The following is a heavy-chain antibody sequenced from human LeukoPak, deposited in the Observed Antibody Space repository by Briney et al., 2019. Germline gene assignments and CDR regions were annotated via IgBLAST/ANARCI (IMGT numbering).Heavy chain of an antibody. CDR3: AKGPFDP. CDR1: GFTFSSYG. V-gene: IGHV3-30*18. CDR2: ISYDGSNK. Sequence: GGSLRLSCAASGFTFSSYGMHWVRQAPGKGLEWVAVISYDGSNKYYADSVRGRFTISRDNSKNTLYLQMNSLRAEDTAVYYCAKGPFDPWGQGTLVTVSS. J-gene: IGHJ5*02.